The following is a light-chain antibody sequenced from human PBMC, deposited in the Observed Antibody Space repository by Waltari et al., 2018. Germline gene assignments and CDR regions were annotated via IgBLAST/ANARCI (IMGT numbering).Light chain of an antibody. J-gene: IGKJ1*01. CDR2: AAS. CDR1: QSIVSY. CDR3: QQSYSALWT. Sequence: DIQMTQSPSSLSASVGDRVTITCRASQSIVSYLNWYQQIPGKAPKLLIYAASSLQSGVPSRFSGTGSGTHFTLTISSLQPEDFATYYCQQSYSALWTFGQGTKVEIK. V-gene: IGKV1-39*01.